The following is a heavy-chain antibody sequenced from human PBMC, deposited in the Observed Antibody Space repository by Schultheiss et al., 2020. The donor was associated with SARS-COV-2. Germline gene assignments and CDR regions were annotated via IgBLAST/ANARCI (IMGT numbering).Heavy chain of an antibody. V-gene: IGHV4-61*02. D-gene: IGHD3-10*01. CDR3: ARLRFGWFDP. CDR2: IYTSGST. J-gene: IGHJ5*02. Sequence: LRLSCTVSGGSISSGGYYWSWIRQPAGKGLEWIGRIYTSGSTNYNPSLKSRVTMSVDTSKNQFSLKLSSVTAADTAVYYCARLRFGWFDPWGQGTLVTVSS. CDR1: GGSISSGGYY.